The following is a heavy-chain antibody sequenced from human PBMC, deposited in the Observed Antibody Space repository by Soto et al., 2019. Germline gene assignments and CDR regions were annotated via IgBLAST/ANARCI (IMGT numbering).Heavy chain of an antibody. Sequence: YWSWVRQPPGKGLEWVGLIYAANSETRYSPSFQGQVTLSVDKSISTAYLQWSSLKASDTAMYYCARPEKSSGWRMRNDAFDIWGQGTMVTVSS. J-gene: IGHJ3*02. D-gene: IGHD6-19*01. V-gene: IGHV5-51*01. CDR3: ARPEKSSGWRMRNDAFDI. CDR1: YW. CDR2: IYAANSET.